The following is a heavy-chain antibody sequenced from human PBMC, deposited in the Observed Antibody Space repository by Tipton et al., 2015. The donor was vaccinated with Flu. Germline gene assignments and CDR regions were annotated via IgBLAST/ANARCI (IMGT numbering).Heavy chain of an antibody. CDR2: IYYSGST. J-gene: IGHJ1*01. CDR3: ARYGTYDGSRYFQH. V-gene: IGHV4-59*01. Sequence: TLSLTCTVSGGSISSYYWSWIRQPPGKGLEWIGYIYYSGSTNYNPSLKSRVTIPVDTSKNQFSLKLSSVTAADTAVYYCARYGTYDGSRYFQHWGQGTLVTVSS. CDR1: GGSISSYY. D-gene: IGHD1-26*01.